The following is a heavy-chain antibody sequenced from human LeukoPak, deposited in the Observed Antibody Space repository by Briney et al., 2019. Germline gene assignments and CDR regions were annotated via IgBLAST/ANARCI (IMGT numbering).Heavy chain of an antibody. D-gene: IGHD2-21*02. J-gene: IGHJ5*02. CDR1: GGSVTSSSYY. V-gene: IGHV4-39*07. CDR3: AKDTLEVVTSSETNWFDP. Sequence: ASETLSLTCTVSGGSVTSSSYYWGWLRQPPGKGLEWIGSGYFSGSPYYNPSLKSRVTISVDTSKNQFSLKLSSVTAADTAVYYCAKDTLEVVTSSETNWFDPWGQGTLVTVSS. CDR2: GYFSGSP.